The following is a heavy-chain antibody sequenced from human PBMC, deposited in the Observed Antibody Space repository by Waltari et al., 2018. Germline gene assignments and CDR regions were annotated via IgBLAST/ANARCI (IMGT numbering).Heavy chain of an antibody. V-gene: IGHV4-61*02. J-gene: IGHJ6*03. Sequence: QVQLQESGPGLVQPSQPLSLTCTVSGGSISSGSYYWSWIRQPAGRGREWIGRIYTSGSTNYNPSLKGRVTISVDTSKNQFSLKLSSVTAADTAVYYCAREVGELYYYSMDVWGKGTTVTISS. CDR2: IYTSGST. CDR1: GGSISSGSYY. CDR3: AREVGELYYYSMDV. D-gene: IGHD3-16*01.